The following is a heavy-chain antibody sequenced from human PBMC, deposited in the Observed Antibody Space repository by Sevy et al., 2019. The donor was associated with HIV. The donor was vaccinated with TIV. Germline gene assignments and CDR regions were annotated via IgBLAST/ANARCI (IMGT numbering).Heavy chain of an antibody. CDR1: GFTFSDYY. Sequence: GGYLRLSCAASGFTFSDYYMSWIRQAPGKGLEWVSYISSSGSTIYYADSVKGRFTISRDNAKNSLYLQMNSLRAEDTAVYYCARDRFHGDPYYFDYWGQGTLVIVSS. CDR3: ARDRFHGDPYYFDY. V-gene: IGHV3-11*01. CDR2: ISSSGSTI. J-gene: IGHJ4*02. D-gene: IGHD4-17*01.